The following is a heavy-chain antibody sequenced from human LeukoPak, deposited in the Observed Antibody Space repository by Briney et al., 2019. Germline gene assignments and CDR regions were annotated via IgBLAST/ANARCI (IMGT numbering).Heavy chain of an antibody. CDR3: AREGYSYGRALDY. V-gene: IGHV4-4*07. D-gene: IGHD5-18*01. J-gene: IGHJ4*02. Sequence: SETLSLTCTVSGGSISSCYWSWIRQPPGKGLEWIGRIYTSGSTNYNPSLKSRVTMSVDTSKNQFSLKLSSVTAADTAVYYCAREGYSYGRALDYWGQGTLVTVSS. CDR2: IYTSGST. CDR1: GGSISSCY.